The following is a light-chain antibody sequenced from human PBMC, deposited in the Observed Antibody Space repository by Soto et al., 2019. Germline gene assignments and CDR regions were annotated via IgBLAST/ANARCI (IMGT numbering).Light chain of an antibody. Sequence: DIQMTQSPSSLSASVGDRVTITCRASQIISNYLNWYQQKPGKAPNLLIYGASTLQSGVPSRFSGSGSGTDFTLTISSLQPEDFGTYYCQQSYSTLLYTFGQGTRLEIK. V-gene: IGKV1-39*01. CDR1: QIISNY. J-gene: IGKJ5*01. CDR2: GAS. CDR3: QQSYSTLLYT.